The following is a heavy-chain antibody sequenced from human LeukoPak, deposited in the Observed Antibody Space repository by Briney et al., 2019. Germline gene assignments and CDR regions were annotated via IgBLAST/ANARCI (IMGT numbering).Heavy chain of an antibody. CDR2: MKGDGSEI. Sequence: PGGSLRLSCAASGFIFSTYWMMWARQAPGKGLEWVANMKGDGSEIHYVDSVKGRFTISRDNARNSLFLQMNGLRPEDTAVYYCARPAYTAAYDLWDQGTMVTVSS. D-gene: IGHD3-16*01. CDR3: ARPAYTAAYDL. CDR1: GFIFSTYW. V-gene: IGHV3-7*01. J-gene: IGHJ3*01.